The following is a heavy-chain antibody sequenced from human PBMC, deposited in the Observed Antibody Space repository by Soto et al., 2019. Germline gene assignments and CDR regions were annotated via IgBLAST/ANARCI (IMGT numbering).Heavy chain of an antibody. CDR2: ISYDGSNK. Sequence: GGSLRLSCAASGFTFSSYAMHWVRQAPGKGLEWVAVISYDGSNKYYADSVKGRFTISRDNSKNTLYLQMNSLRAEDTAVYYCARDLSESHYDFWSGYQDFQHWGQGTLVTVSS. CDR3: ARDLSESHYDFWSGYQDFQH. D-gene: IGHD3-3*01. CDR1: GFTFSSYA. V-gene: IGHV3-30-3*01. J-gene: IGHJ1*01.